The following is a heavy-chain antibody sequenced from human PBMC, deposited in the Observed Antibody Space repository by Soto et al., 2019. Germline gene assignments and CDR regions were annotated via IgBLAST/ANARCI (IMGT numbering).Heavy chain of an antibody. CDR2: IFFSGAT. Sequence: SETLSLTCTVSGGSISGYYWSWIRQPPGKGLEWIGYIFFSGATNYSPSLKSRVTISVDTSKNQLSLKLSSVTTADTAVYYCARGSVAAPGDSWGQGTLVTVSS. J-gene: IGHJ5*01. V-gene: IGHV4-59*01. CDR3: ARGSVAAPGDS. CDR1: GGSISGYY. D-gene: IGHD6-13*01.